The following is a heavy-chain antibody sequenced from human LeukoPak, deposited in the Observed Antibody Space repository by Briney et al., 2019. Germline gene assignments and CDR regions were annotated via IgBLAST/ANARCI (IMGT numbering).Heavy chain of an antibody. D-gene: IGHD6-19*01. V-gene: IGHV4-31*03. Sequence: SQTLSLTCSVSGGSINSGGYFWSWIRQHPGKGLEWIGYIHYRGTTYYTPSLKSRVTISIDTSENHFSLNVSSVTAADTAVYYCARAGSSGWYRNAFDIWGQGTLVTGSS. CDR2: IHYRGTT. CDR3: ARAGSSGWYRNAFDI. CDR1: GGSINSGGYF. J-gene: IGHJ3*02.